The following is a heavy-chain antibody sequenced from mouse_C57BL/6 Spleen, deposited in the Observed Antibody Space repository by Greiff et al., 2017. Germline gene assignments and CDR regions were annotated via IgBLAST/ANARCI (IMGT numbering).Heavy chain of an antibody. CDR1: GYTFTSYW. Sequence: QVQLQQSGAELVKPGASVKLSCKASGYTFTSYWMHWVKQRPGQGLEWIGMIHPNSGSTNYNEKFKSKATLTVDKSSSTAYMQLSSLTSEDSAVYYCARGDYYYGSSYAMDYWGQGTSVTVSS. D-gene: IGHD1-1*01. CDR3: ARGDYYYGSSYAMDY. V-gene: IGHV1-64*01. J-gene: IGHJ4*01. CDR2: IHPNSGST.